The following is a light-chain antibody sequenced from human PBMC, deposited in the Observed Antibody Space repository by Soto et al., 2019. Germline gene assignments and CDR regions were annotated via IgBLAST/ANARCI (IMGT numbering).Light chain of an antibody. CDR3: QQTFGKPLVT. CDR2: ASS. J-gene: IGKJ5*01. Sequence: AIQMTQFPSSLSASVGDRVTITCRASQDIRSDLGWYQQRPGKAPKLLIYASSSLQSGVPSRFSGTGSGTDFTLTISSLQPEDFAIYYCQQTFGKPLVTFGQGTRLEIK. V-gene: IGKV1-6*01. CDR1: QDIRSD.